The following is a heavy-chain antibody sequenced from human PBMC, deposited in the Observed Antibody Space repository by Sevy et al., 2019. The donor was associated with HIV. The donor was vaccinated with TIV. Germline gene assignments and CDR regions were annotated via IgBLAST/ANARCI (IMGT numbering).Heavy chain of an antibody. CDR3: ARGETGIAAAGTDY. D-gene: IGHD6-13*01. CDR2: IKHDGSEK. V-gene: IGHV3-7*03. J-gene: IGHJ4*02. CDR1: GFTFSSYW. Sequence: GGCLRLSCAASGFTFSSYWMSWVRQAPGKGLEWVANIKHDGSEKYYVDSVKGRSTISRDNAKNSLYLQMNSLRDEDTAVYYCARGETGIAAAGTDYWGQGTSVTVSS.